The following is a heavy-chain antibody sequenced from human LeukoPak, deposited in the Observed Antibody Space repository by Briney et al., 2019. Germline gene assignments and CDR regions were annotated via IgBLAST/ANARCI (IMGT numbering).Heavy chain of an antibody. V-gene: IGHV4-34*01. J-gene: IGHJ4*02. CDR1: GGSFSGYF. D-gene: IGHD3-22*01. CDR2: IKHSGST. CDR3: ARAPPGYFDTSGYYFDT. Sequence: PSETLSLTCAVYGGSFSGYFWSWIRQPPGKGLEWIGEIKHSGSTNYSPSLNSRVSISIDASRNQFSLKLNSVTAADTAVYYCARAPPGYFDTSGYYFDTWGQGTLVTVSS.